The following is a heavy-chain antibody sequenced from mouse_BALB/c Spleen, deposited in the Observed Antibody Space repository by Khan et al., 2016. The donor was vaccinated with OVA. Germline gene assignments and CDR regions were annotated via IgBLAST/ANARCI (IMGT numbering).Heavy chain of an antibody. CDR3: VRWGPYGNYGAY. V-gene: IGHV1-9*01. J-gene: IGHJ3*01. CDR1: GYTFRSSW. D-gene: IGHD2-1*01. Sequence: QVQLQQSGVELMKPGASVKVSCKAPGYTFRSSWIEWVKQRPGHGLEWIGEILPGTGTTNYNERFKGKATFTADTSSNTAYMQLNSLTSEDSAVYYCVRWGPYGNYGAYWGQGTLVTVSA. CDR2: ILPGTGTT.